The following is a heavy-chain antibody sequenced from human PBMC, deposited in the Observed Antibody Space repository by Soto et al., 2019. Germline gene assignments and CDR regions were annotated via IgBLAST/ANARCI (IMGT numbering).Heavy chain of an antibody. V-gene: IGHV4-30-2*01. CDR3: ARVPDY. CDR1: GGSISSGFYS. CDR2: IYHSGSI. J-gene: IGHJ4*02. Sequence: SATLSLTCAVSGGSISSGFYSWRWIRQPPGKGLEGIGYIYHSGSIYYNPSLKSRVTISVDRSKNQFSLTLSSVTAAATAVSYCARVPDYWGQGAPLTVSS.